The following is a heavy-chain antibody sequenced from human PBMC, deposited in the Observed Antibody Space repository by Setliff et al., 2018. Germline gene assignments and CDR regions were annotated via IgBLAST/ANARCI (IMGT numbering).Heavy chain of an antibody. Sequence: GASVKVSCKASGYTFTNYGVTWVRQAPGQGLEWMGWIGAYNGNTYNAHKFQGRVTMTSDTSASTAYMELSRLRSDDTAVYYCARVRQGYYDSSGAYYYYGMDVWGQGTTVTVSS. CDR1: GYTFTNYG. CDR2: IGAYNGNT. J-gene: IGHJ6*02. V-gene: IGHV1-18*01. D-gene: IGHD3-22*01. CDR3: ARVRQGYYDSSGAYYYYGMDV.